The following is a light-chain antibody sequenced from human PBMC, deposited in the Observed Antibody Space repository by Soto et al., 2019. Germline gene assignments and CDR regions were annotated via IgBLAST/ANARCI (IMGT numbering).Light chain of an antibody. Sequence: AIRMTQSPSSFSASTGDRVTITCRASQGISSYLAWYQQRPGKAPKLLIYSASTLQSGVPSRFSGSGSGTDFTLIISWLQSEDFATYYCQQYYNYPWTFGQGTKVEIK. V-gene: IGKV1-8*01. CDR2: SAS. CDR3: QQYYNYPWT. CDR1: QGISSY. J-gene: IGKJ1*01.